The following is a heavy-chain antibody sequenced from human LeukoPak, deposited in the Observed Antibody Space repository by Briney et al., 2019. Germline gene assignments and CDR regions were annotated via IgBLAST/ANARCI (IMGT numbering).Heavy chain of an antibody. CDR3: ARGGDTIGSIRSPFDI. V-gene: IGHV3-53*01. CDR2: ISGGGST. D-gene: IGHD3-22*01. CDR1: GFTVSDNY. Sequence: GGSLRLSCAASGFTVSDNYTSWVRQAPGKGLEWVSAISGGGSTYYADSVEGRFIISRDNSKNTVYLQLNSLRAEDTAVYYCARGGDTIGSIRSPFDIWGQGTMVTVSS. J-gene: IGHJ3*02.